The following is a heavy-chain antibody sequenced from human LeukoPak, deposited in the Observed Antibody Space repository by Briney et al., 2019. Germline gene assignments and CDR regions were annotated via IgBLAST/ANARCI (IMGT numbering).Heavy chain of an antibody. J-gene: IGHJ5*02. Sequence: PSQTLPLTCTVSGGSISSGSYYWSWIRPPAGKGLEWIGRIYSSGSTNYNPSLKSRVTISLDTSKNHFSLRLISVTAADTAMYYCARHEHKAVAGDTWGQGTLVTVSS. CDR3: ARHEHKAVAGDT. CDR2: IYSSGST. V-gene: IGHV4-61*02. D-gene: IGHD6-19*01. CDR1: GGSISSGSYY.